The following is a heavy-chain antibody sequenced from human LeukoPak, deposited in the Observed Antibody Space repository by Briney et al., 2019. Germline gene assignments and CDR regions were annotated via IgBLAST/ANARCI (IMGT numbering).Heavy chain of an antibody. D-gene: IGHD3-22*01. CDR3: AKDFSVYYYDSRVLDY. V-gene: IGHV3-30*02. CDR2: TRYDGSNK. CDR1: GFTFSSYG. Sequence: GGSLRLSCAASGFTFSSYGMHWVRQAPGKGLEWVAFTRYDGSNKNYADSVKGRFTISRDNSKNTLYLQMNSLRAEDTAVYYCAKDFSVYYYDSRVLDYWGQGTLVTVSS. J-gene: IGHJ4*02.